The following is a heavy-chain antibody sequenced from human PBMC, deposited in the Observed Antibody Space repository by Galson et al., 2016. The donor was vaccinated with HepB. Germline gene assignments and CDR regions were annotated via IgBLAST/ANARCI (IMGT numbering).Heavy chain of an antibody. D-gene: IGHD3-22*01. CDR3: ARALSSYYYDRSGYLGDY. V-gene: IGHV1-69*13. CDR1: GGTFSGYA. Sequence: SVKVSCKVSGGTFSGYAFSWVRQAPGQGLEWMGGIIPLFHITNYAQRFQGRVTITADESTSTAYMELSSLRSEDTAVYFCARALSSYYYDRSGYLGDYWGQGSLVTVSS. CDR2: IIPLFHIT. J-gene: IGHJ4*02.